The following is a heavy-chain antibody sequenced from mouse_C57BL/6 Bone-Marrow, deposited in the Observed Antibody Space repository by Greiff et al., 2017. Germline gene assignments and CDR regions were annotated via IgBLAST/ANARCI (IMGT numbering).Heavy chain of an antibody. Sequence: QVQLQQPGAELVKPGASVKLSCKASGYTFTSYWMQWVKQRPGQGLEWIGEIDPSDSYTNSNQKFKGKATLTVDTSSSTAYMQLSSLSSEDSAVYDCAREEDYYGSSRAWFAYWGQGTLVTVSA. CDR1: GYTFTSYW. V-gene: IGHV1-50*01. CDR3: AREEDYYGSSRAWFAY. CDR2: IDPSDSYT. J-gene: IGHJ3*01. D-gene: IGHD1-1*01.